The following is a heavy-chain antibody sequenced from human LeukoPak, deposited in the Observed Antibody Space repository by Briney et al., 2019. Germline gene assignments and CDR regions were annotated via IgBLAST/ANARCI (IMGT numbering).Heavy chain of an antibody. CDR1: GFTFSSYW. V-gene: IGHV3-7*01. D-gene: IGHD3-10*01. CDR3: ARLWGDVTIFDY. J-gene: IGHJ4*02. CDR2: IKQDGSVK. Sequence: GGSLRLSCAAFGFTFSSYWMSWVRQAPGKGLEWVANIKQDGSVKHYVDSVKGRFTVSRDNAKNSLYLQTNSLRAEDTALYYCARLWGDVTIFDYWGQGTLVTVSS.